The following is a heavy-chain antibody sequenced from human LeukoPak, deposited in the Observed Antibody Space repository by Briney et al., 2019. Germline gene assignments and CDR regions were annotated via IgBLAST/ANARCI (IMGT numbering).Heavy chain of an antibody. CDR2: IYYSGST. J-gene: IGHJ4*02. CDR3: ARWTWGNFDY. CDR1: GGSISSYY. Sequence: SETVSLTCTVSGGSISSYYWSWIRQTPGKGLEWIGYIYYSGSTNYNPSLKSRVTISVDTSKNQFSLKLSSVTAADTAVYYCARWTWGNFDYWGQGTLVTVSS. D-gene: IGHD3-16*01. V-gene: IGHV4-59*01.